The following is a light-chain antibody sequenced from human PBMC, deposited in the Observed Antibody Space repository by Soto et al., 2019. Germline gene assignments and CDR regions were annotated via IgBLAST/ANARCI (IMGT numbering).Light chain of an antibody. CDR2: EVS. CDR1: SSDVGGYNY. Sequence: QSALTQPATVSGSPGQSITISCTGTSSDVGGYNYVSWYQQHPGKAPKLMIYEVSNRPSGVSNRFSGSKSGNTASLTISGLQAEDAADYYCSSYTSSSTLHVFGTGTKLTVL. J-gene: IGLJ1*01. V-gene: IGLV2-14*01. CDR3: SSYTSSSTLHV.